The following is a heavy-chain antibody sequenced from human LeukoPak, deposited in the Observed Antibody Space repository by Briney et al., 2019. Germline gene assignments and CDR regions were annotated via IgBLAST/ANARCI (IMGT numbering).Heavy chain of an antibody. CDR1: GFTVSSNY. Sequence: PGGSLRLSCAASGFTVSSNYMSWVRQAPGKGLEWVSVIYGGGSTYYADSVKGRFTISRDNSRNTLYLQMNSLRAEDTAVYYCARGGGSFAPLFDYWGQGTLVTVSS. CDR2: IYGGGST. D-gene: IGHD1-26*01. J-gene: IGHJ4*02. V-gene: IGHV3-66*01. CDR3: ARGGGSFAPLFDY.